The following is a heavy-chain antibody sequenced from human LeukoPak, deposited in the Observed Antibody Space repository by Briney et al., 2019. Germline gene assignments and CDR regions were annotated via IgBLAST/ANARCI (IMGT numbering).Heavy chain of an antibody. CDR1: GGSISRFY. D-gene: IGHD3-22*01. J-gene: IGHJ4*02. Sequence: SETLSLTCTVSGGSISRFYWSWIRQPAGKGLEWIGRIYSSGSTNYNPSLKSRVTMSVDASKNQFSLKVSSVTAADTAVYYCARGGGHHSRGGRPYYYDSSGYSYTFDYWGQGTLVTVSS. CDR2: IYSSGST. CDR3: ARGGGHHSRGGRPYYYDSSGYSYTFDY. V-gene: IGHV4-4*07.